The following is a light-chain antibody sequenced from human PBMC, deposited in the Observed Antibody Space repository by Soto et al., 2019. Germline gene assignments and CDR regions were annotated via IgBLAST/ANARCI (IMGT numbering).Light chain of an antibody. J-gene: IGKJ1*01. V-gene: IGKV3-15*01. CDR1: QGVRN. CDR2: GVS. Sequence: ILWRHPPSTLLFSQGKTATLPSRASQGVRNFAWYQQKVRQSPRLLIYGVSTRAPGISARFSGSGSGTEFTLTFSSLQSEDFAVYYCQEYNNWPPTFGQGTKVDIK. CDR3: QEYNNWPPT.